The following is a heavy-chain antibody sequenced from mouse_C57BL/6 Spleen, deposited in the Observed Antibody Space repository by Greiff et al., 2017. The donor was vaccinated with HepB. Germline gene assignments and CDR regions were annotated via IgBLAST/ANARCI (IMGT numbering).Heavy chain of an antibody. CDR3: ARDLLDGGYFDV. Sequence: EVHLVESGGGLVKPGGSLKLSCAASGFTFSSYAMSWVRQTPEKRLEWVATISDGGSYTYYPDNVKGRFTISRDNAKNNLYLQMSHLKSEDTAMYYCARDLLDGGYFDVWGTGTTVTVSS. CDR1: GFTFSSYA. CDR2: ISDGGSYT. J-gene: IGHJ1*03. V-gene: IGHV5-4*01.